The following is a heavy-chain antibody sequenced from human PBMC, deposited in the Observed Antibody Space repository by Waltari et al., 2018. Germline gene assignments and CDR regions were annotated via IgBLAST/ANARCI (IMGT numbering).Heavy chain of an antibody. V-gene: IGHV3-23*03. J-gene: IGHJ4*02. CDR2: STAGGSST. CDR1: GFSFSSYV. CDR3: AKGLALGTYKFYFEY. Sequence: EVQLLESGGDLVQPGGSLRLSCEASGFSFSSYVMTWVRQAPGRGMEWVAGSTAGGSSTYYADSVKGRFTISRDNSNNALYLQMNTLRAEDTAVYYGAKGLALGTYKFYFEYWGQGTLVTVSS. D-gene: IGHD3-10*01.